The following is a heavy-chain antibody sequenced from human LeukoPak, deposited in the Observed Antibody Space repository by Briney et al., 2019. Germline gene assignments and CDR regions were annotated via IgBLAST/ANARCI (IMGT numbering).Heavy chain of an antibody. Sequence: GASVKVSCKASGGTFSSYAISWVRQAPGQGLEWMGWISAYNGNTNYAQKLQGRVTMTRDTSTSTVYMELSSLRSEDTAVYYCARGDGYNWFFDYWGQGTLVTVSS. CDR3: ARGDGYNWFFDY. CDR2: ISAYNGNT. CDR1: GGTFSSYA. J-gene: IGHJ4*02. D-gene: IGHD5-24*01. V-gene: IGHV1-18*01.